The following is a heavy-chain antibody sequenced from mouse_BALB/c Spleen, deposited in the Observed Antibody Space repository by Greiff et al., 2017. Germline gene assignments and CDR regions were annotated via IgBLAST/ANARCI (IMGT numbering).Heavy chain of an antibody. CDR2: ISSGSSTI. D-gene: IGHD2-1*01. CDR1: GFTFSSFG. V-gene: IGHV5-17*02. Sequence: EVQGVESGGGLVQPGGSRKLSCAASGFTFSSFGMHWVRQAPEKGLEWVAYISSGSSTIYYADTVKGRFTISRDNPKNTLFLQMTSLRSEDTAMYYCARSGGGNYVDAMDYWGQGTSVTVSS. J-gene: IGHJ4*01. CDR3: ARSGGGNYVDAMDY.